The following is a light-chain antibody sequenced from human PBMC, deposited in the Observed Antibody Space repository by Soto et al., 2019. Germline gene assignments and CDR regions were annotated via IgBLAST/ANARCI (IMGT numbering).Light chain of an antibody. Sequence: EIVMTQSPATLSVSPGERATLSCRASQSVINNLAWYQQKPGQAPRLLIYGSSTRATGIPARFSGSGSGTEFTLTIGSLQSEDFAVYYCQQYNNWWTFGQGTKLEIK. CDR3: QQYNNWWT. CDR2: GSS. V-gene: IGKV3-15*01. CDR1: QSVINN. J-gene: IGKJ1*01.